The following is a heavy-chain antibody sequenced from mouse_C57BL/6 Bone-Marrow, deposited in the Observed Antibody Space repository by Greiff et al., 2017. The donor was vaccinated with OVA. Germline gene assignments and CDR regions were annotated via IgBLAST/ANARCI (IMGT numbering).Heavy chain of an antibody. J-gene: IGHJ2*01. V-gene: IGHV1-74*01. CDR3: AIRDYCGSINFDY. CDR1: GYTFTSYW. CDR2: IHPSDSDT. D-gene: IGHD1-1*01. Sequence: VQLMESGAELVKPGASVKVSCTASGYTFTSYWMHWVKQRPGQGLEWIGRIHPSDSDTNSNQKFKVKATFTVYKSSSTGYMQLSSLTSEDDAVDYYAIRDYCGSINFDYWGQGTTLTVSS.